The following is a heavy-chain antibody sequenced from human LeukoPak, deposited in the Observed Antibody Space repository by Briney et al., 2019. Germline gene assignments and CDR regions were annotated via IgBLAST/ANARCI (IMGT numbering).Heavy chain of an antibody. J-gene: IGHJ4*02. D-gene: IGHD3-22*01. Sequence: WETLSLTCAVYGGSFSSYYWSWIRQPPGKGLEWSGEINHSGSTNYNPSLKSRVTISVDTSKNQFPLKLSSVTAADTAVYYCARVGYYDSSGYDYCGQGTLVTVSS. CDR2: INHSGST. V-gene: IGHV4-34*01. CDR1: GGSFSSYY. CDR3: ARVGYYDSSGYDY.